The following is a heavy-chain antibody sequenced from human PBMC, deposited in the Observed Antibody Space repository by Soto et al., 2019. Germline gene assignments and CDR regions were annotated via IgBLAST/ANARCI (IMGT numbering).Heavy chain of an antibody. Sequence: SETLSLTCTVSGGTISGSSYYWGWIRQPPGKGLEWIGSIYYSGSTYYNPSLKSRVTISVDTSKNQFSLKLSSVTAADTAVYYCARSSRSGYSYFFDYWGQGTLVTVS. CDR1: GGTISGSSYY. CDR3: ARSSRSGYSYFFDY. J-gene: IGHJ4*02. V-gene: IGHV4-39*01. D-gene: IGHD5-18*01. CDR2: IYYSGST.